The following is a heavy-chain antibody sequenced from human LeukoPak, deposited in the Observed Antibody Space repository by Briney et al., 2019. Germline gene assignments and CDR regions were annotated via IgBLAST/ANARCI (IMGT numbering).Heavy chain of an antibody. J-gene: IGHJ3*02. Sequence: GGSLRLSCAASGISFSNYSMNWVRQAPGKGLEWVSSISNSSSYIYYADSVKGRFTISRDNAKNSLYLQMNSLRAEDTAVYYCGRVKEASAFDIWGQGTMVTVSS. V-gene: IGHV3-21*01. CDR2: ISNSSSYI. CDR3: GRVKEASAFDI. CDR1: GISFSNYS. D-gene: IGHD5-12*01.